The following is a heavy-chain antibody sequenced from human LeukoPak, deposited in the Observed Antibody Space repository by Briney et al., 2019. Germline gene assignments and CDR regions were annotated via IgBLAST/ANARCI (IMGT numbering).Heavy chain of an antibody. CDR3: ARSPDILTGEKFDY. J-gene: IGHJ4*02. V-gene: IGHV1-2*02. Sequence: APVKVSCKASGYTFTGYYVHWVRQAPGQGLEWMGWMNPKSGGTNYAQKFEARVTMNRDTSISTAYMELSRLRFDDTAVYYCARSPDILTGEKFDYWGQGTLVTVSS. D-gene: IGHD3-9*01. CDR2: MNPKSGGT. CDR1: GYTFTGYY.